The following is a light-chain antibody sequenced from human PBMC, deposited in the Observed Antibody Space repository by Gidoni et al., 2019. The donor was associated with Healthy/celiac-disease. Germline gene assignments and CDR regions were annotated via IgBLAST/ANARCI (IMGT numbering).Light chain of an antibody. Sequence: DIQMTQSPSTLSASVGDRVTITCRASQSINNWLAWYQQKPGKAPTVLIYKASSLESGVPSRFSGSGSGTEFTLTISSLQPDDFATYYCQQYNSYSPTWTFGQGTKVEIK. CDR1: QSINNW. J-gene: IGKJ1*01. V-gene: IGKV1-5*03. CDR2: KAS. CDR3: QQYNSYSPTWT.